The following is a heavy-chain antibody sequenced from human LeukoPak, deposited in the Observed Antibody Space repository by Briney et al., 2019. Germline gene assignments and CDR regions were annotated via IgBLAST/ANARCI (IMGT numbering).Heavy chain of an antibody. J-gene: IGHJ6*02. CDR2: IIPIFGTA. CDR1: GGTFSSYA. D-gene: IGHD5-18*01. CDR3: VRGEEYSYGYYYYGMDV. Sequence: ASVKVSCKASGGTFSSYAISWVRQAPGQGLEWMGGIIPIFGTANYAQKFQGRVTITADESTSTAYMELSSLRSEDTAVYYCVRGEEYSYGYYYYGMDVWGQGTTVTVSS. V-gene: IGHV1-69*13.